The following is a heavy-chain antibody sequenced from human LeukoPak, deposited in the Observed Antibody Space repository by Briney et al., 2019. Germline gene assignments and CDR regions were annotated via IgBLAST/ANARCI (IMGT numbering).Heavy chain of an antibody. J-gene: IGHJ6*03. Sequence: GGSLRLSCAASGFTFSSYSMNWARQAPGKGLEWVSSISSSSSYIYYADSVKGRFTISRDNAKNSLYLQMNSLRAEDTAVYYCAVYCSSTSPYPYYYMDVWGKGTTVTVSS. CDR1: GFTFSSYS. V-gene: IGHV3-21*01. D-gene: IGHD2-2*01. CDR2: ISSSSSYI. CDR3: AVYCSSTSPYPYYYMDV.